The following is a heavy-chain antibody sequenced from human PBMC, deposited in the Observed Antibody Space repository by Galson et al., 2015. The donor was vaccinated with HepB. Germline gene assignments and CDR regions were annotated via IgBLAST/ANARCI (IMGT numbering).Heavy chain of an antibody. Sequence: SLRLSCAASGFPFSNYAMSWVRQAPGKGLEWVSTITGNSDSTNYADSVKGRSTISRDNSKNTLYLQMNSLRAEDTAIYYCVNRRVDIRGVWDQGTLVTVSS. CDR1: GFPFSNYA. D-gene: IGHD3-10*01. CDR3: VNRRVDIRGV. CDR2: ITGNSDST. J-gene: IGHJ4*02. V-gene: IGHV3-23*01.